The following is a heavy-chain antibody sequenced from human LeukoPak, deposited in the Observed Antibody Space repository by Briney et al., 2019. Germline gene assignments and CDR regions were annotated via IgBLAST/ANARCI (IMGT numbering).Heavy chain of an antibody. V-gene: IGHV3-30*03. CDR2: ISTDGSNK. Sequence: GGSLRLSCAASGFTFSSYAMSWVRQAPGKGLEWVALISTDGSNKNYGDSVKGRFTISRDNSKNTLYLQMNSLRAEDTAVYYCARDGYSSTDYWGQGTLVTVSS. D-gene: IGHD6-13*01. CDR3: ARDGYSSTDY. J-gene: IGHJ4*02. CDR1: GFTFSSYA.